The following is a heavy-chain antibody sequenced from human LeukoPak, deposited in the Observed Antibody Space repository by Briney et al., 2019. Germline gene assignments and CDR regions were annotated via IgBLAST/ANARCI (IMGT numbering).Heavy chain of an antibody. Sequence: GASVKVSCKASGYTFTSNDINWVRQATGQGLEWMGWMNPNSGKTGYAQKFQGRVTMTRNTSISTAYMELSSLRSEDTAVYYCARVRYDYVWGSYRLIDYWGQGTLVTVSS. CDR2: MNPNSGKT. V-gene: IGHV1-8*01. J-gene: IGHJ4*02. CDR1: GYTFTSND. CDR3: ARVRYDYVWGSYRLIDY. D-gene: IGHD3-16*02.